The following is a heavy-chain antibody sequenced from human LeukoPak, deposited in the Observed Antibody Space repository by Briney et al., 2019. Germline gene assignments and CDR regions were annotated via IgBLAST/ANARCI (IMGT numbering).Heavy chain of an antibody. CDR3: ARLKYIVVATDAFDI. CDR1: GGSISSDGYY. D-gene: IGHD2-21*01. V-gene: IGHV4-30-2*05. J-gene: IGHJ3*02. Sequence: PSQTLSLTCTVSGGSISSDGYYWSWIRQPPGKGLEWIGYIYHSGSTYYNPSLKSRVTISVDKSKNQFSLKLSSVTAADTAVYYCARLKYIVVATDAFDIWGQGTMVTVSS. CDR2: IYHSGST.